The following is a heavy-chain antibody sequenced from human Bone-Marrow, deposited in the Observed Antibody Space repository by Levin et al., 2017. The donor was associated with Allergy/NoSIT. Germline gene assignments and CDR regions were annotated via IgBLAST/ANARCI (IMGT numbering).Heavy chain of an antibody. CDR2: IWYDGSNK. D-gene: IGHD6-13*01. Sequence: GGSLRLSCAASGFTFSSYGMHWVRQAPGKGLEWVAVIWYDGSNKYYADSVKGRFTISRDNSKNTLYLQMNSLRAEDTAVYYCASEKTGYSSSLGAFDIWGQGTMVTVSS. J-gene: IGHJ3*02. CDR1: GFTFSSYG. V-gene: IGHV3-33*01. CDR3: ASEKTGYSSSLGAFDI.